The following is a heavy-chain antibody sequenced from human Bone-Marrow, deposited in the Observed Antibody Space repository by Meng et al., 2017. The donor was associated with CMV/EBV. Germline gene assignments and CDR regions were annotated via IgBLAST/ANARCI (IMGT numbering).Heavy chain of an antibody. Sequence: GESLKLFCAASGFTFSCYEMNWVRQAPGKGLEWVANIKQDGSEKYYVDSVKGRFTISRDNSKNTLYLEMNSLRAEDTAVYYCARGDYESSGYYYPDYWGQGTLVTVSS. CDR3: ARGDYESSGYYYPDY. V-gene: IGHV3-7*04. D-gene: IGHD3-22*01. CDR2: IKQDGSEK. J-gene: IGHJ4*02. CDR1: GFTFSCYE.